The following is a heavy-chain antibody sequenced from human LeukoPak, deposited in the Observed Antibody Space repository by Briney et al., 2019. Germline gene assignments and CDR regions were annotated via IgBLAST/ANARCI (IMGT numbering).Heavy chain of an antibody. CDR1: GGSISSGGYS. J-gene: IGHJ4*02. CDR3: ARSGRLQQKPAFDY. CDR2: IYHSGST. Sequence: SETLSLTCAVSGGSISSGGYSWSWIRQPPGKGLEWIGYIYHSGSTYYNPSLKSRVTISVDRSKNQFSLKLSSVTAADTAVYYCARSGRLQQKPAFDYWGQGTLVTVSS. D-gene: IGHD5-24*01. V-gene: IGHV4-30-2*01.